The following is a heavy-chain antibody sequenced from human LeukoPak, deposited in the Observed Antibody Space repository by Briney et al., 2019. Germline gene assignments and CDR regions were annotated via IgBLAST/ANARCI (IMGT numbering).Heavy chain of an antibody. CDR3: ARGVIDCSSTSCYYHFDY. Sequence: SETLSLTCTVSGGSISSYYWSWIRQPPGKGLEWIGYIYYSGSTNYNPSLKSRVTISVDTSKNQFSLKLSSVTAADTAVYYCARGVIDCSSTSCYYHFDYWGQGTLVTVSS. CDR1: GGSISSYY. V-gene: IGHV4-59*01. J-gene: IGHJ4*02. D-gene: IGHD2-2*01. CDR2: IYYSGST.